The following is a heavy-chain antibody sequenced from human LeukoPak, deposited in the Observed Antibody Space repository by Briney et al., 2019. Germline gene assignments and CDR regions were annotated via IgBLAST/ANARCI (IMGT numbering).Heavy chain of an antibody. CDR1: GGTFSSYA. Sequence: ASVKVSCKASGGTFSSYAISWVRQAPGQGLEWMGRINPNSGGTNYAQKFQGRVTMTRDTSISIAYMELSRLRSDDTAVYYCAREKVRQSGMDVWGQGTTVTVSS. V-gene: IGHV1-2*06. D-gene: IGHD2-2*01. CDR2: INPNSGGT. CDR3: AREKVRQSGMDV. J-gene: IGHJ6*02.